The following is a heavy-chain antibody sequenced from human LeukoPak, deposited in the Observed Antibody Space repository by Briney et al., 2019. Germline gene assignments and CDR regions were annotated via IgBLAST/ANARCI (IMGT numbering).Heavy chain of an antibody. CDR1: GGTFSSYA. CDR3: ASRYCSGGSCYLAYYFDY. V-gene: IGHV1-69*13. J-gene: IGHJ4*02. D-gene: IGHD2-15*01. CDR2: ILPIFGTA. Sequence: SVKVSCKASGGTFSSYAISWVRQAPGQGLEWMGGILPIFGTANYAQKFQGRVTITADESTSTAYMELSSLRSEDTAVYYCASRYCSGGSCYLAYYFDYWGQGTLVTVSS.